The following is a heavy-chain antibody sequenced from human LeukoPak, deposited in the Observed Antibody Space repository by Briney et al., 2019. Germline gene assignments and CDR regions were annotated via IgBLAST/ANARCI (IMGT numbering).Heavy chain of an antibody. Sequence: PSETLSLTCTVSGGSISSGGYYWSWIRQHPGKGLEWIGYIYYSGSTYYNPSLKSRVTISVDTSKNQFSLKLSSVTAADTAMYYCARGANPHYDSQFDYWGQGTLVTVSS. V-gene: IGHV4-31*03. D-gene: IGHD3-22*01. CDR1: GGSISSGGYY. CDR2: IYYSGST. CDR3: ARGANPHYDSQFDY. J-gene: IGHJ4*02.